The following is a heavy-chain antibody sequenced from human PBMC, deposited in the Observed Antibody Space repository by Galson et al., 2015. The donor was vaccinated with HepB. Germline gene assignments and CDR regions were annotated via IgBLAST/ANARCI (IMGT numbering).Heavy chain of an antibody. CDR1: GFTFSSYD. CDR3: ARGAGPDAFDI. J-gene: IGHJ3*02. V-gene: IGHV3-13*04. CDR2: IGTAGDT. Sequence: SLRLSCAASGFTFSSYDMHWVRQATGKGLEWVSAIGTAGDTYYPGSVKGRFTISRENAKNSLYLQMNSLRAGDTAVYYCARGAGPDAFDIWGQGTMVTVSS.